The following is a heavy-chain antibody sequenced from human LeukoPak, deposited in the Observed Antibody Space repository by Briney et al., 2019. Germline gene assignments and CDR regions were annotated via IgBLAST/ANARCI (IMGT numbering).Heavy chain of an antibody. CDR1: GGTFSSFA. Sequence: SVKVSCKASGGTFSSFAISWVRQAPGKGLEWMGRIIPIFGTANYAQKFQGRVTITTDESTSTAYMELTSLRSEDTAVYYCAREKYYYDSSGYYPVDYWGQGTLVTVSS. CDR3: AREKYYYDSSGYYPVDY. J-gene: IGHJ4*02. D-gene: IGHD3-22*01. V-gene: IGHV1-69*05. CDR2: IIPIFGTA.